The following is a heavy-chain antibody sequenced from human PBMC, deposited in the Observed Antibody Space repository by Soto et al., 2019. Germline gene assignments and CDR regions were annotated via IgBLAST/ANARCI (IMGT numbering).Heavy chain of an antibody. D-gene: IGHD3-22*01. CDR2: ISAYNRNT. V-gene: IGHV1-18*04. CDR3: ADGLFGYYYFEY. CDR1: GYTFTSYG. J-gene: IGHJ4*02. Sequence: ASVKVSCKASGYTFTSYGISWVRQAPGEGLEWMGWISAYNRNTNYAQKLQGRVTMTTDTSTSTAYMELRGLRSANTAVYYWADGLFGYYYFEYWGQGTLVTVSS.